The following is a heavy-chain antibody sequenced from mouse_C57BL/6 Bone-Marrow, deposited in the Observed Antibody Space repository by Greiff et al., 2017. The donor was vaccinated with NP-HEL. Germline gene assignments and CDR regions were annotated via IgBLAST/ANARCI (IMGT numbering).Heavy chain of an antibody. Sequence: EVKLVESGGGLVQPGGSLKLSCAASGFTFSDYYMYWVRQTPEKRLEWVAYISNGGGSTYYPDTVKGRFTISRDNAKNTLYLQMSRLKSEDTAMYYCASDLDGYYPHYYAMDYWGQGTSVTVSS. CDR2: ISNGGGST. CDR3: ASDLDGYYPHYYAMDY. V-gene: IGHV5-12*01. J-gene: IGHJ4*01. CDR1: GFTFSDYY. D-gene: IGHD2-3*01.